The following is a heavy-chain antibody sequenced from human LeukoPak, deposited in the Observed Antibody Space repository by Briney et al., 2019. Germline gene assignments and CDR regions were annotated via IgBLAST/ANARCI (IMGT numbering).Heavy chain of an antibody. Sequence: ASVKVSCKASGGTFSSYAISWVRQATGQGLEWMGWMNPNSGNTGYAQKFQGRVTITRNTSISTAYMELSSLRSEDMAVYYCAREVYYDSSGYYGPYFDYWGQGTLVTVSS. CDR2: MNPNSGNT. CDR1: GGTFSSYA. D-gene: IGHD3-22*01. CDR3: AREVYYDSSGYYGPYFDY. V-gene: IGHV1-8*03. J-gene: IGHJ4*02.